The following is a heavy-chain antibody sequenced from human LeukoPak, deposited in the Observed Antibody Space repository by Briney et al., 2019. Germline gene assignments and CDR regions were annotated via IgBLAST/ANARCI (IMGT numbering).Heavy chain of an antibody. V-gene: IGHV3-53*01. D-gene: IGHD3-10*01. CDR3: ARSPSYYGSAHYFDY. J-gene: IGHJ4*02. CDR1: EFTVSSNY. CDR2: IYSDGST. Sequence: GGSLRLSCAASEFTVSSNYMSWVRQAPGKGLEWVSVIYSDGSTYYADSVKGRFTISRDNSKNTLYLQMNSLGAEDTAVYYCARSPSYYGSAHYFDYWGQGTLVTISS.